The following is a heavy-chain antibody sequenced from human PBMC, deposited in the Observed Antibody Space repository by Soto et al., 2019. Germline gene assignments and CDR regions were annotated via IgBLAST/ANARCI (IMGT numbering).Heavy chain of an antibody. CDR2: IIPIFGTA. D-gene: IGHD2-15*01. Sequence: GASVKVSCKASGGTFSGYAISWVRQAPGQGLEWMGGIIPIFGTANYAQKFQGRVTITADESTSTAYMELSSLRSEDTAVYYCARGVEVVVAATGPYYYYGMDVWGQGTTVTVSS. CDR1: GGTFSGYA. V-gene: IGHV1-69*13. J-gene: IGHJ6*02. CDR3: ARGVEVVVAATGPYYYYGMDV.